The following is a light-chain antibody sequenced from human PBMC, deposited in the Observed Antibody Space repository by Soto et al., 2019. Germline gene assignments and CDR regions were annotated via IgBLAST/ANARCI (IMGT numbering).Light chain of an antibody. V-gene: IGLV2-14*01. J-gene: IGLJ1*01. CDR1: SSDVGGYNY. CDR2: EVS. CDR3: SSYTSSSTLV. Sequence: VLTQPASVSGSPGQSITISCTGTSSDVGGYNYVSWYQQHPGKAPKLMIYEVSDRPSGVSNRFSGPKSGNTASLTISGLQAEDEADYYCSSYTSSSTLVFGTGTKVTVL.